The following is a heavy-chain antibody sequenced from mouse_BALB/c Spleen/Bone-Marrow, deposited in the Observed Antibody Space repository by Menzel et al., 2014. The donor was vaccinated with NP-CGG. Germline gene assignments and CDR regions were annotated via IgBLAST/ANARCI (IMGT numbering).Heavy chain of an antibody. CDR3: ARWEYYAMDY. D-gene: IGHD4-1*01. CDR1: GFNIKAPY. V-gene: IGHV14-3*02. CDR2: IDPANGNT. J-gene: IGHJ4*01. Sequence: EVQLHQSGAELVKPGASVKLSCTASGFNIKAPYMPWVKLLTEQFLAFLGRIDPANGNTKYDPKFQGKATITADTSSNTAYLQLSSLTSEDTAVYYCARWEYYAMDYWGQGTSVTVSS.